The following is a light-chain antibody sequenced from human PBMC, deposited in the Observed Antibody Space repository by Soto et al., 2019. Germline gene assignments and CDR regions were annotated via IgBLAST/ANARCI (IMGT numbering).Light chain of an antibody. CDR2: DAS. CDR1: QSVGSN. V-gene: IGKV3-15*01. J-gene: IGKJ1*01. CDR3: QQSNNWPKT. Sequence: EIVMTQSPDTLSVSPGETATLSCRASQSVGSNLAWYQQKPGQAPRLLISDASTRAAGLPARFSGSGSGTEFTLNISSLQSEDFAVYSCQQSNNWPKTFGQGTKVEIK.